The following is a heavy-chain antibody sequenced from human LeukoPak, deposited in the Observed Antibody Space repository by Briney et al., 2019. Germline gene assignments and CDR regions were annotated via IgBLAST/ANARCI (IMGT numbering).Heavy chain of an antibody. CDR1: GFPFSSYW. Sequence: GGSLILSCAASGFPFSSYWMSWVRQAPRKGLEWVANIKQDGSEKYYVDSVKGRFTISRDNAKNSLYLQMNSLRAEDTAVYYCARCQTYSYGSDYWGQGTLVTVSS. D-gene: IGHD5-18*01. J-gene: IGHJ4*02. CDR3: ARCQTYSYGSDY. CDR2: IKQDGSEK. V-gene: IGHV3-7*01.